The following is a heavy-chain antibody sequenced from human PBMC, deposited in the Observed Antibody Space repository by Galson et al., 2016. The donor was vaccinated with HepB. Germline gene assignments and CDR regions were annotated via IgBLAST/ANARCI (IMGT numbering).Heavy chain of an antibody. CDR1: GYSFNNCW. V-gene: IGHV5-51*01. CDR3: ARHPYSGNVLVDY. CDR2: VYPGDSNT. Sequence: QSGAEVKKPGESLKISCKGSGYSFNNCWIGWVRQMPGKGLEWMGVVYPGDSNTKYSPSFQGQVTISVDMSITTAFLQWSSLKASDTAMYYCARHPYSGNVLVDYWGQGTRVTVSS. D-gene: IGHD5-12*01. J-gene: IGHJ4*02.